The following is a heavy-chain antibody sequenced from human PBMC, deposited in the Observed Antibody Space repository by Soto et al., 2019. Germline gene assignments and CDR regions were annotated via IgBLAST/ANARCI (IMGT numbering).Heavy chain of an antibody. CDR1: GGSVSSSSYY. D-gene: IGHD3-22*01. CDR2: IYYSGIT. CDR3: ASLLYYDSSGFYHSFDY. Sequence: SETLSLTCTVSGGSVSSSSYYWGWIRQPPGKGLEWIGSIYYSGITYYNPSLKSRVTISVYTSKSQFSLKLTSVTAADTAVYYCASLLYYDSSGFYHSFDYWGHGTLVTVSS. J-gene: IGHJ4*01. V-gene: IGHV4-39*01.